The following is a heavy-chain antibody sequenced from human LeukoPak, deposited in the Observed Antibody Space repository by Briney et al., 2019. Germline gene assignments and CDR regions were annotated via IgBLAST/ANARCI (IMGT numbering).Heavy chain of an antibody. V-gene: IGHV3-23*01. D-gene: IGHD6-19*01. Sequence: GGSLRLSCAASGFTFSSYAMSWVRQVPRKRLEWVSAISSGAGTTGYADPVKGRFTISRVNSKSTIYLQMNSLRAEDTAIYYCAKDLEQSYSGWSTSYDAWGQGTLVTVSS. J-gene: IGHJ5*02. CDR2: ISSGAGTT. CDR3: AKDLEQSYSGWSTSYDA. CDR1: GFTFSSYA.